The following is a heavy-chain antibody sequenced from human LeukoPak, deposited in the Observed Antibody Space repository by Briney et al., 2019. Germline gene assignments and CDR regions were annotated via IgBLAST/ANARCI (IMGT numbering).Heavy chain of an antibody. D-gene: IGHD2-15*01. CDR3: AKFAQRYCSGGSCHPFDY. CDR1: GFTFSSYE. J-gene: IGHJ4*02. V-gene: IGHV3-7*03. CDR2: IKQDGSEK. Sequence: GGSLRLSCAASGFTFSSYEMNWVRQAPGKGLEWVANIKQDGSEKYYVDSVKGRFTISRDNSKNTLHLQMNSLIAEDTAAYYCAKFAQRYCSGGSCHPFDYWGQGTLVTVSS.